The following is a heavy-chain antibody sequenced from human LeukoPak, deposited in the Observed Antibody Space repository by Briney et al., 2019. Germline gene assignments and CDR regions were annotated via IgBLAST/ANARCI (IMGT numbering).Heavy chain of an antibody. CDR2: ISAYNGNT. CDR1: GYTFTSYG. V-gene: IGHV1-18*01. CDR3: ARGLYDYEPYYYMDV. J-gene: IGHJ6*03. D-gene: IGHD4-17*01. Sequence: EASVKVSRKASGYTFTSYGISWVRQAPGQGLEWMGWISAYNGNTNYAQKLQGRVTMTTDTSTSTAYMELRSLRSDDTAVYYCARGLYDYEPYYYMDVWGKGTTVTVSS.